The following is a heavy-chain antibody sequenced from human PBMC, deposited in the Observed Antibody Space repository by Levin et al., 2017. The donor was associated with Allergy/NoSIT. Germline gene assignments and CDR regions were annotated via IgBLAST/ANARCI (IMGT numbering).Heavy chain of an antibody. Sequence: SQTLSLTCSVSGGSISSSTSYGGWIRQAPGKGLEWIGIIYYAGDTFYSPSLKSRITMSVDTSKNQFSLKVTSVTAADTAVYYCARLLRELTGAFDYWGQGSLVTVSS. CDR1: GGSISSSTSY. CDR2: IYYAGDT. CDR3: ARLLRELTGAFDY. V-gene: IGHV4-39*01. D-gene: IGHD7-27*01. J-gene: IGHJ4*02.